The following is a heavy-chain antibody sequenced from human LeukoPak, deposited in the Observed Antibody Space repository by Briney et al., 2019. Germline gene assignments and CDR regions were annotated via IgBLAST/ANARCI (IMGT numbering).Heavy chain of an antibody. Sequence: PGGSLMLSCAASGFTVSSDYMSWVRQAPGKGLEWVSVIYSGGSTYYADSVKGRFTISRDKSKNTVYLQMNSLRFEDTAMYYCARNWFDPWGQGTLVTVSS. CDR2: IYSGGST. CDR3: ARNWFDP. J-gene: IGHJ5*02. V-gene: IGHV3-53*05. CDR1: GFTVSSDY.